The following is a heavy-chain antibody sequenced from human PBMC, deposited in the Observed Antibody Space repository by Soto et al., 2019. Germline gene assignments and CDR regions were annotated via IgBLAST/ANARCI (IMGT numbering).Heavy chain of an antibody. D-gene: IGHD6-13*01. CDR1: GYTFTSYA. J-gene: IGHJ3*02. CDR3: ARGLTLYSSSWYAFDI. CDR2: INAGNGNT. V-gene: IGHV1-3*01. Sequence: ASVKVSCKASGYTFTSYAMHWVRQAPGQRLEWMGWINAGNGNTKYSQKFQGRVTITRDTSASTAYMELSSLRSEDTAVYYCARGLTLYSSSWYAFDIWGQGTMVTVSS.